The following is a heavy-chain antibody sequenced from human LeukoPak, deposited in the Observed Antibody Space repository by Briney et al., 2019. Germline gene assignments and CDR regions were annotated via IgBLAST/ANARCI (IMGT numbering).Heavy chain of an antibody. CDR2: IYHSGST. CDR3: ARVGGWFGELLYYYYYMDV. J-gene: IGHJ6*03. V-gene: IGHV4-38-2*02. D-gene: IGHD3-10*01. Sequence: PSETLSLTCTVSGYSISSGYYWGWIRQPPGKGLEWIGSIYHSGSTYYNPSLKSRVTISVDTSKNQFSLKLSSVTAADTAVYYCARVGGWFGELLYYYYYMDVWGKGTTVTVSS. CDR1: GYSISSGYY.